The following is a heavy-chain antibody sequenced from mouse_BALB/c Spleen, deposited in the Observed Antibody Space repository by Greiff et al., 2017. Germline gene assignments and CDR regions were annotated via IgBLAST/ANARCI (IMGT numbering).Heavy chain of an antibody. V-gene: IGHV2-9*02. Sequence: QVQLQQSGPGLVAPSQSLSITCTVSGFSLTSYGVHWVRQPPGKGLEWLGVIWAGGSTNYNSALMSRLSISKDNSKSQVFLKMNSLQTDDTAMYHCARTYDYDGRWFAYWGQGTLVTVSA. CDR2: IWAGGST. CDR3: ARTYDYDGRWFAY. CDR1: GFSLTSYG. D-gene: IGHD2-4*01. J-gene: IGHJ3*01.